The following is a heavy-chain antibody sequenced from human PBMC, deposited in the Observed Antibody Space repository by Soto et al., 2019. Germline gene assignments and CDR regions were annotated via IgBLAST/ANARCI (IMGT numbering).Heavy chain of an antibody. D-gene: IGHD3-3*01. J-gene: IGHJ5*02. CDR3: ARDQSDYDFWSGYFRVYNWFDP. V-gene: IGHV1-3*01. CDR2: INAGNGNT. CDR1: GYTFTSYA. Sequence: ASVKVSCKASGYTFTSYAMHWVRQAPGQRLEWMGWINAGNGNTKYSQKFQGRVTITRDTSASTAYMELSSLRSEDTAVYYCARDQSDYDFWSGYFRVYNWFDPWGQGTLVT.